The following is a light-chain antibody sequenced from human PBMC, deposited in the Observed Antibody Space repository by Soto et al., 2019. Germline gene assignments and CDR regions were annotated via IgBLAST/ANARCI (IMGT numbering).Light chain of an antibody. V-gene: IGLV2-14*01. Sequence: QSVLTQPASVSGSPGQSITISCTGTASDVGTNNYVSWYQQYPGKAPQLIIYEVSNRPSGVSNRFSGSKSGNTASLTISGLQAEDEADYYCSSYTSSSTLYVFGTGTKVTVL. CDR1: ASDVGTNNY. CDR3: SSYTSSSTLYV. J-gene: IGLJ1*01. CDR2: EVS.